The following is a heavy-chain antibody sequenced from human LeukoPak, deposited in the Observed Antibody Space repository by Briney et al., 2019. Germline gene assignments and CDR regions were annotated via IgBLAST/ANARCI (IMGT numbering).Heavy chain of an antibody. Sequence: QAGGSLRLSCAASGFTFSSYAMHWVRQAPGKGLEWVAVISYDGSNKYYADSVKGRFTISRDNSKNTLYLQMNSLRAEDTAVYYCALPYSSSWEFDYWGQGTLVTVSS. CDR1: GFTFSSYA. J-gene: IGHJ4*02. CDR3: ALPYSSSWEFDY. CDR2: ISYDGSNK. D-gene: IGHD6-13*01. V-gene: IGHV3-30*04.